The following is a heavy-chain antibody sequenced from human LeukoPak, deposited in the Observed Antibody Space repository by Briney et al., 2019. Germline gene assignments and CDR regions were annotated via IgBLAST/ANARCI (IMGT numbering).Heavy chain of an antibody. CDR3: TRDLMDYDVSTGLHHYYMDV. J-gene: IGHJ6*02. V-gene: IGHV3-74*01. Sequence: GGSLRLSCVASGSTFSSYWMHWVRQDPRKGLVWVSRINGDGRNINYADSVRGRFTISRDNAKNTLYLQMNTLRVEDTAVYYCTRDLMDYDVSTGLHHYYMDVWGQGTTVTVSS. D-gene: IGHD3-9*01. CDR2: INGDGRNI. CDR1: GSTFSSYW.